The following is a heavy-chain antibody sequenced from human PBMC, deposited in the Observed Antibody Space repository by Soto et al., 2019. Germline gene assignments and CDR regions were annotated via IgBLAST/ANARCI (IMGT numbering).Heavy chain of an antibody. J-gene: IGHJ4*02. Sequence: QVQLVQSGAEEKKPGASVKVSCKASGYTFTSYAMHWVRQAPGQRLEWMGWINAGNGNTKYSQKLQGRVTITRDTSASTAYMELSSLRSEDTAVYYCARSLVVVTALDYWGQETLVTVSS. CDR1: GYTFTSYA. CDR2: INAGNGNT. D-gene: IGHD2-21*02. CDR3: ARSLVVVTALDY. V-gene: IGHV1-3*05.